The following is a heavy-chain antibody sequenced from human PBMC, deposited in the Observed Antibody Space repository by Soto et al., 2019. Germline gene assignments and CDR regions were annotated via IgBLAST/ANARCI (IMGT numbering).Heavy chain of an antibody. CDR3: ARAGYYYGSGSYYMPSMVFDY. CDR2: MNPNSGNT. J-gene: IGHJ4*02. Sequence: ASVKVSCKASGYTFTSYDINWVRQATGQGLEWMGWMNPNSGNTGYAQKFQGRVTMTRNTSISTAYMELSSLRSEDTAVYYCARAGYYYGSGSYYMPSMVFDYWGQGTLDTVSS. V-gene: IGHV1-8*01. CDR1: GYTFTSYD. D-gene: IGHD3-10*01.